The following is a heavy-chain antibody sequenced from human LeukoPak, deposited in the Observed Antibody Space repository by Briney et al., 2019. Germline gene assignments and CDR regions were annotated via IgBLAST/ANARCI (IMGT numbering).Heavy chain of an antibody. J-gene: IGHJ4*02. D-gene: IGHD2-2*01. CDR3: ARANFLYCSSSTCLFDY. CDR1: GYTFTDYY. Sequence: AASVKVSCKASGYTFTDYYMHWVRQAPGQGFEWMGWINPNDGDTNYAQKFQGRVTMTRDTSISTAHMEVSRLRSDDTAVYYCARANFLYCSSSTCLFDYWGQGTLVPSRQ. CDR2: INPNDGDT. V-gene: IGHV1-2*02.